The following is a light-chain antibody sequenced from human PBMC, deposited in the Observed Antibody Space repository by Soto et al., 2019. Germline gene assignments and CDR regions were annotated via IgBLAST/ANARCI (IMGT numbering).Light chain of an antibody. J-gene: IGKJ2*03. CDR2: GAS. Sequence: EIGMTQSPATLSVSPGERATLSCRASESVSSNLAWYQQTPGQAPRLLIYGASTRATGIPARFSGSGSGTEFTLTISSLQSEDFAVYYCQEYNNSPTVHSFGQGTKLEI. CDR3: QEYNNSPTVHS. V-gene: IGKV3-15*01. CDR1: ESVSSN.